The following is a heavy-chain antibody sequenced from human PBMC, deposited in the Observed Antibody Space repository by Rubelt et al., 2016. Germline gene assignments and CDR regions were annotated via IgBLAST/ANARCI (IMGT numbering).Heavy chain of an antibody. CDR2: IYYSGST. V-gene: IGHV4-39*01. Sequence: QLQLQESGPGLVKPSETLSLTCTVSGGSISSSSYYWGWIRQPPGKGLEWIGSIYYSGSTYYNPSLKGRVTISVDTSKNQFSLKLSSVTAADTAVYYCARHEPWCPWELLTHFQYWGQGTLVTVSS. CDR1: GGSISSSSYY. CDR3: ARHEPWCPWELLTHFQY. D-gene: IGHD1-26*01. J-gene: IGHJ1*01.